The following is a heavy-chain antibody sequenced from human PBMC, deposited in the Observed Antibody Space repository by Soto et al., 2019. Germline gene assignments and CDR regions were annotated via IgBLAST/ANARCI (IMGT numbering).Heavy chain of an antibody. CDR2: IYYSGST. CDR1: GGSISSYY. CDR3: ASQMATPYYFAY. J-gene: IGHJ4*02. Sequence: SETLSLTCTVSGGSISSYYWSWIRQPPGKGLEWIGYIYYSGSTNYNPSLKSRVTISVDTSKNQFSLKLSSVTAADTAVYYCASQMATPYYFAYWGQGTLVTVS. V-gene: IGHV4-59*08. D-gene: IGHD5-12*01.